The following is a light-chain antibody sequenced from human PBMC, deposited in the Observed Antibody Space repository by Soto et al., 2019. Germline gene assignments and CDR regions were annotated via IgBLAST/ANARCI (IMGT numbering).Light chain of an antibody. V-gene: IGKV3D-20*02. J-gene: IGKJ4*01. CDR1: QSVSSNY. Sequence: ESVLTQSPGTLSLSPGERATLSCRASQSVSSNYLAWYQQKPGQAPRLLIYVASTRATGIPDRFSGSGSGTDFTLTISRLEPEDFAVYYCQQRSDWPRLTFGGGTKVEFK. CDR2: VAS. CDR3: QQRSDWPRLT.